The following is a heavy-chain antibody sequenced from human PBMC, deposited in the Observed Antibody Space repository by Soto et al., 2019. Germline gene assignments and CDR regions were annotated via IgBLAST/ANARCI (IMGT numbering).Heavy chain of an antibody. CDR3: ARDTSSWYRVDY. Sequence: QVLLVQSGAEVKKSGASVKVSCKASGYTFTSYCIHWVRQAPGQGLEWMGIINPDGGSTSYAQKFQGRVTMTSDTSTTTLYMELSSLRSEDTAVYYCARDTSSWYRVDYWGQGSLVTVSS. V-gene: IGHV1-46*01. J-gene: IGHJ4*02. CDR1: GYTFTSYC. D-gene: IGHD6-13*01. CDR2: INPDGGST.